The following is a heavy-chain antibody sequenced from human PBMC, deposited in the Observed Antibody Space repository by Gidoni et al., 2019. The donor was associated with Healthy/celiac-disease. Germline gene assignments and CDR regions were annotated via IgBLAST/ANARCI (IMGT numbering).Heavy chain of an antibody. V-gene: IGHV3-7*01. CDR1: GFPFSSYW. D-gene: IGHD3-16*02. Sequence: LSCSASGFPFSSYWMSWVRQAPGKGLEWVANIKQDGREKYYVDSVKGRFTISRDNAKNSLYLQMNSLRAEDRAVYYCARDWGRYDYIWGSYRPNWFDPWGQGTLVTVSS. CDR2: IKQDGREK. J-gene: IGHJ5*02. CDR3: ARDWGRYDYIWGSYRPNWFDP.